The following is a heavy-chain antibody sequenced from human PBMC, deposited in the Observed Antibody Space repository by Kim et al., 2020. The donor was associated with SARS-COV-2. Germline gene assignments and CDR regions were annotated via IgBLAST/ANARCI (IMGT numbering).Heavy chain of an antibody. D-gene: IGHD3-22*01. CDR2: ISYDGSNK. CDR1: GFTFSSYG. Sequence: GGSLRLSCAASGFTFSSYGMHWVRQAPGKGLEWVAVISYDGSNKYYADSVKGRFTISRDNSKNTLYLQMNSLRAEDTAVYYCARSPINDYYDSSGYTWIDYWGQGTLVTVSS. V-gene: IGHV3-33*05. CDR3: ARSPINDYYDSSGYTWIDY. J-gene: IGHJ4*02.